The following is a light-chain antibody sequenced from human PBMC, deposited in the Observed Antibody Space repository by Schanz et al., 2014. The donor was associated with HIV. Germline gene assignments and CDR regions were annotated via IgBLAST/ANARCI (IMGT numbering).Light chain of an antibody. V-gene: IGLV2-14*03. CDR1: SSDVGGHNY. CDR2: DVS. J-gene: IGLJ1*01. CDR3: SSYTSSGVYV. Sequence: QSALAQPASVSGSPGQSITISSTGTSSDVGGHNYVSWYQRHPGKAPKLMIYDVSNRPSGVSNRFSGSKSGNTASLTISGLQAEDEADFYCSSYTSSGVYVFGTGTKLTVL.